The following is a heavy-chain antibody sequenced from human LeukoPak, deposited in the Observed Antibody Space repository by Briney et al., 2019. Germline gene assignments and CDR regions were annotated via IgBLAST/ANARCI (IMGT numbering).Heavy chain of an antibody. Sequence: ASVKVSCKASGYTFTGYYMHWVRQAPGQGLEWMGIINPSGGSTSYAQKFQGRVTMTRDTSTSTVYMELSSLRSEDTAVYYCARAAAGNYFDYWGQGTLVTVSS. CDR3: ARAAAGNYFDY. CDR1: GYTFTGYY. CDR2: INPSGGST. D-gene: IGHD6-13*01. V-gene: IGHV1-46*01. J-gene: IGHJ4*02.